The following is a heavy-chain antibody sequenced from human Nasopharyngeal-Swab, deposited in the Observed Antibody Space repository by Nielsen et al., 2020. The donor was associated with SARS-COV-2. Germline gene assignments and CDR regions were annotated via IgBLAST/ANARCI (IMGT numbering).Heavy chain of an antibody. D-gene: IGHD3-10*01. J-gene: IGHJ4*02. V-gene: IGHV3-30*18. CDR3: AKDEMIRGVIGGSYFDS. Sequence: GGSLRLSCAASGFTFNSYGMHWVRQAPGKGLGWVALISYDGNDKSYGDSVKGRFTISRDNSKNTLYLQMNSLRAEDTAVYYCAKDEMIRGVIGGSYFDSWGQGTLITVSS. CDR1: GFTFNSYG. CDR2: ISYDGNDK.